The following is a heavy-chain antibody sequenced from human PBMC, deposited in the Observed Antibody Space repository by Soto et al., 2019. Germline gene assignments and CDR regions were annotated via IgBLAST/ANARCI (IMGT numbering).Heavy chain of an antibody. Sequence: EVQLVESGGGLVQPGGSLRLSCTTSGFTFNDYAMHWVRQAPGEGLEWVSGINWNSGSIGYADSVTGRITISRDNAKNFLYLQMNSLRAEDTASYYCVRDNHYDILSNFDYWGQGTLVTVSS. J-gene: IGHJ4*02. CDR3: VRDNHYDILSNFDY. D-gene: IGHD3-9*01. CDR2: INWNSGSI. CDR1: GFTFNDYA. V-gene: IGHV3-9*01.